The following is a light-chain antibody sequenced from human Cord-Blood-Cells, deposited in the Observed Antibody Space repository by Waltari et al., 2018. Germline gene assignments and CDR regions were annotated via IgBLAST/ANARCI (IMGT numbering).Light chain of an antibody. CDR1: QSISSY. Sequence: DIQMTQSPSSLSASVGDRVTITCRASQSISSYLNWYQQKPGKAPKLLIYAASSLQSWVPSRFSGSVSGTDFTLTISSLQPEDFATYYCQQSYSTPCTFGQGTKLEIK. J-gene: IGKJ2*02. V-gene: IGKV1-39*01. CDR3: QQSYSTPCT. CDR2: AAS.